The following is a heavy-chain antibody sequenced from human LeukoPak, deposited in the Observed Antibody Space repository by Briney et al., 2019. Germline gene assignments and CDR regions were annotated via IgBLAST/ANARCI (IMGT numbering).Heavy chain of an antibody. CDR1: GGSISSYY. J-gene: IGHJ4*02. Sequence: SETLSLTCTVSGGSISSYYWSWIRQPAGKGLEWIGRIYTSGSTNYNPSLKSRVTMSVDTSKNQFSLNLSSVTAADTAVYYCARGTCSNSGCRPYFDYWGQGTQVTVSS. V-gene: IGHV4-4*07. CDR2: IYTSGST. D-gene: IGHD2/OR15-2a*01. CDR3: ARGTCSNSGCRPYFDY.